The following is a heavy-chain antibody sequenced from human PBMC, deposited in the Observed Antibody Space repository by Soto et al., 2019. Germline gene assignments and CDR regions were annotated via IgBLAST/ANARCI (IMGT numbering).Heavy chain of an antibody. Sequence: QVQLVQSGGGVVQPGNSLRLSCAASGFTFSGYGMHWVRQAPGKGLEWMAVVSSDASLKYYADSVKGRFTISRDNSKNTLYLQMNSLRGDDTAVYYCARDRVKTSGVVIWFDPWGQGTLVTVSS. V-gene: IGHV3-30*03. J-gene: IGHJ5*02. CDR1: GFTFSGYG. D-gene: IGHD3-3*01. CDR3: ARDRVKTSGVVIWFDP. CDR2: VSSDASLK.